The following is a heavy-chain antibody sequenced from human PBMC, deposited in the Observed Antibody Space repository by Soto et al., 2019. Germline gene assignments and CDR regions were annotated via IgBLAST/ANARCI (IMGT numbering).Heavy chain of an antibody. CDR2: LIPIFGTE. CDR1: GGTFGSFA. D-gene: IGHD5-12*01. V-gene: IGHV1-69*12. J-gene: IGHJ4*02. Sequence: QVQLVQSGAEVKKPGSSVKVSCEASGGTFGSFAVSWVRQAPGQGLEWMGALIPIFGTERYAQKFQGRVTITADESSTTAYMELRSLRYDATAVYYCARDNGYAAFDIWGQGTQVTVTS. CDR3: ARDNGYAAFDI.